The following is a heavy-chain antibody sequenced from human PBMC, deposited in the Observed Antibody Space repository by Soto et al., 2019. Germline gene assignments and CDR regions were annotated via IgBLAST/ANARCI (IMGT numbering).Heavy chain of an antibody. D-gene: IGHD6-13*01. Sequence: HPGGSLRLSCAASGFTFSSYGMHWVRQAPGKGLEWVAVISYDGSNKYYADSVKGRFTISRDNSKNTLYLQMNSLRAEDTAVYYCAKGPFATIAAAGTSFDFDYWGQGTLVTVSS. J-gene: IGHJ4*02. CDR3: AKGPFATIAAAGTSFDFDY. CDR2: ISYDGSNK. CDR1: GFTFSSYG. V-gene: IGHV3-30*18.